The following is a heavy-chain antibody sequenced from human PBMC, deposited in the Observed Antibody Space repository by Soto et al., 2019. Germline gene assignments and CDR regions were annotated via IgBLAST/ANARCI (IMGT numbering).Heavy chain of an antibody. CDR3: ARGPHIAVDHYKKYYFDY. D-gene: IGHD2-15*01. J-gene: IGHJ4*01. Sequence: SVKVSCKASGYTFTYNFMHWVRQAPGQGLEWMGIINPSGGTTRAAQKFQDRVTMTRDTSTSTVHMELSSLRSEDTAVYYCARGPHIAVDHYKKYYFDYWGHGTLVTVSS. CDR1: GYTFTYNF. V-gene: IGHV1-46*01. CDR2: INPSGGTT.